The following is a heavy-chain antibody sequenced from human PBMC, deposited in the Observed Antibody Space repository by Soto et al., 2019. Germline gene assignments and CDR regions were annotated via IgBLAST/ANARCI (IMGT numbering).Heavy chain of an antibody. V-gene: IGHV3-30-3*01. CDR1: GFTFSSYA. Sequence: QVQLVESGGGVVQPGRSLRLSCAASGFTFSSYAMHWVRQAPGKGLEWVAGISYDGSNKYYADSVKGRFTISRDNYKNMLYLGVNGMRAEDTAVYYCARKSGSLRVLDFLSYYYGMGVWGQGTTVTVSS. J-gene: IGHJ6*02. CDR2: ISYDGSNK. CDR3: ARKSGSLRVLDFLSYYYGMGV. D-gene: IGHD3-3*01.